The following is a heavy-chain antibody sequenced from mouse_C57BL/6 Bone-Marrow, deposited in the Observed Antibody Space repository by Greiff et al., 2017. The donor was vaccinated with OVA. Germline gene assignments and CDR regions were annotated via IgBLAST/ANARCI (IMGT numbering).Heavy chain of an antibody. CDR2: IDPENGDT. V-gene: IGHV14-4*01. Sequence: EVQLQESGAELVRPGASVKLSCTASGFNIKDDYMHWVKQRPEQGLEWIGWIDPENGDTEYASKFQGKATITADTSSNTAYLQLSSLTSEDTAVYYCTTLYFYFDYWGQGTTLTVSS. CDR1: GFNIKDDY. J-gene: IGHJ2*01. CDR3: TTLYFYFDY. D-gene: IGHD1-1*01.